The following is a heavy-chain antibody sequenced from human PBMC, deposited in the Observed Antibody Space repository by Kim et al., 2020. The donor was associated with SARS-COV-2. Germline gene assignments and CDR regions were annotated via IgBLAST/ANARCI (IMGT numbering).Heavy chain of an antibody. Sequence: GGSLSLSCAASGFTFSSYEMNWVRQAPGKGLEWLSYISSKGSSIHYADSVKGRFTISRDNAKNSLYLQMNSLRAEDTAIYYCGRGAYGSGNYHFDYWGQGTLVTVSS. CDR2: ISSKGSSI. V-gene: IGHV3-48*03. CDR3: GRGAYGSGNYHFDY. CDR1: GFTFSSYE. J-gene: IGHJ4*02. D-gene: IGHD3-10*01.